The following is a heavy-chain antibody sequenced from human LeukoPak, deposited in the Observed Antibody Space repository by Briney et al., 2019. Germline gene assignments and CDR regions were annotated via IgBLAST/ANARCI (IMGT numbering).Heavy chain of an antibody. CDR3: ARVDSPWLFDP. D-gene: IGHD3-22*01. J-gene: IGHJ5*02. V-gene: IGHV4-61*02. CDR2: FSTSGNT. Sequence: SETLSLTCTVSGGSISSNNGYWSWIRQPAGKGLEWIGRFSTSGNTNYNPSLKSRVTISVDTSKNQFSLKMRSVTAADTAVYYCARVDSPWLFDPWGQGTLVTVSS. CDR1: GGSISSNNGY.